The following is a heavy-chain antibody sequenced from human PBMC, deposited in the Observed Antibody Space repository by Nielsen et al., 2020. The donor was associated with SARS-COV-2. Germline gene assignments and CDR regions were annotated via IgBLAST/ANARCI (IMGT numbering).Heavy chain of an antibody. Sequence: GGSLRLSCAASGLPFSNNAMHWVRQAPGKGLEWVSGISWNSGSIGYADSVKGRFTISRDNAKNSLYLQMNSLRAEDTALYYCATAVAGTGNYWGQGTLVTVSS. CDR1: GLPFSNNA. CDR3: ATAVAGTGNY. D-gene: IGHD6-19*01. V-gene: IGHV3-9*01. J-gene: IGHJ4*02. CDR2: ISWNSGSI.